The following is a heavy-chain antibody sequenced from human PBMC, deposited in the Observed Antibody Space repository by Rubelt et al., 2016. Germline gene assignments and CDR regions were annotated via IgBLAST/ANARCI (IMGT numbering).Heavy chain of an antibody. Sequence: TFTGYYLHWVRQAPGQGLEWMGRINPNSGGTNYAQKFQGRATMTRDTSISTAYMELGRLTSDDTAVYYCARDRGDIVVVVAATLGWFDPWGQGTLVTVSS. CDR3: ARDRGDIVVVVAATLGWFDP. V-gene: IGHV1-2*06. D-gene: IGHD2-15*01. CDR1: TFTGYY. J-gene: IGHJ5*02. CDR2: INPNSGGT.